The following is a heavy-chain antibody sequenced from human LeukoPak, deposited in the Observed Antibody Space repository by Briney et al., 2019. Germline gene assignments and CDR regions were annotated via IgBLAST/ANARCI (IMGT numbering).Heavy chain of an antibody. CDR2: ISYDGSNK. CDR3: AKDQVQVSVAGYYYYGMDV. Sequence: GGSLRLSCAASGFTFSSYAMHWVRQAPGKGLEWVAVISYDGSNKYYADSVKGRFTISRDNSKNTLYLQMNSLRAEDTAVYYCAKDQVQVSVAGYYYYGMDVWGQGTTVTVSS. D-gene: IGHD6-19*01. V-gene: IGHV3-30-3*01. J-gene: IGHJ6*02. CDR1: GFTFSSYA.